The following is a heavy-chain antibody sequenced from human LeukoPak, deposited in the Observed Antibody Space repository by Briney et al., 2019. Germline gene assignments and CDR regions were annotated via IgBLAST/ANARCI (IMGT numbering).Heavy chain of an antibody. CDR3: EGKATGLPEY. V-gene: IGHV3-74*01. J-gene: IGHJ4*02. CDR2: IDSDGTNR. Sequence: SGGTLRLSCAPSVFTLSRFWTHWVRDAPGKGLVWVSRIDSDGTNRDSADSVRGRFTISRDNAKNTVYLQMNSVREEDTAVYNSEGKATGLPEYWGQGSLVTVSS. CDR1: VFTLSRFW. D-gene: IGHD3-9*01.